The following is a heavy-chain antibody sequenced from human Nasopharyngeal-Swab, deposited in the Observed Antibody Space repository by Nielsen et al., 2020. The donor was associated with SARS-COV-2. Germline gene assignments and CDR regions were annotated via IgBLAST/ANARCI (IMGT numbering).Heavy chain of an antibody. V-gene: IGHV3-23*01. Sequence: GESLNTSRAASGFTFRRYAISWVPQAPGKGLEWVSVISGSDHTTYHADSVRGRFTISRDNSKNTLNLQMNNLRAEDTAIYYCAKDRVSGDVSEEYYHYYGMDVWGQGAPVTVSS. D-gene: IGHD5-12*01. CDR3: AKDRVSGDVSEEYYHYYGMDV. CDR2: ISGSDHTT. CDR1: GFTFRRYA. J-gene: IGHJ6*02.